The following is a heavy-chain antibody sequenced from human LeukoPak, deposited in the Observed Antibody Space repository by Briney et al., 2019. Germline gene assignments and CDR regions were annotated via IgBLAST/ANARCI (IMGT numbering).Heavy chain of an antibody. V-gene: IGHV1-69*01. D-gene: IGHD3-9*01. CDR1: GGTFIIYA. Sequence: SVTVSCKASGGTFIIYAISWVRQAPGQGLEWIGGIIPIFGTANYAQKFQGRVTITADESTSTAYMELSSLRSEDTAVYYCARGFTIENWFDPWGQGTLVTVSS. J-gene: IGHJ5*02. CDR2: IIPIFGTA. CDR3: ARGFTIENWFDP.